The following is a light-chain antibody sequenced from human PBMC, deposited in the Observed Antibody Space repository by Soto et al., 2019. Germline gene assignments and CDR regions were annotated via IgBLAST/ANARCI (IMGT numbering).Light chain of an antibody. CDR2: DVS. J-gene: IGKJ4*01. CDR1: YSVNNR. CDR3: QQRDNWLT. Sequence: EIVMAQAPATLFGFPRERTTLFCRVSYSVNNRLAWYQQKPGQAPRLLIYDVSNRATDIPARFSGSGAGTDFTLTISSLEPEDSAVYYCQQRDNWLTFGGGTKVDIK. V-gene: IGKV3-11*01.